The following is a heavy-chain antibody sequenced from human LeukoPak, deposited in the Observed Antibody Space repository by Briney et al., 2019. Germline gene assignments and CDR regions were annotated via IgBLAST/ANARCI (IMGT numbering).Heavy chain of an antibody. Sequence: SETLSLTCTVSGGSISSSSYYWGWIRQPPGKGLDWIGSIFYSGSTYYNPSLKSRVTISVDTSKNQFSLKLSSVTAADTAVYYCARGGRSGYYYYYYMDVWGKGTTVTISS. CDR3: ARGGRSGYYYYYYMDV. J-gene: IGHJ6*03. CDR2: IFYSGST. D-gene: IGHD3-3*01. CDR1: GGSISSSSYY. V-gene: IGHV4-39*01.